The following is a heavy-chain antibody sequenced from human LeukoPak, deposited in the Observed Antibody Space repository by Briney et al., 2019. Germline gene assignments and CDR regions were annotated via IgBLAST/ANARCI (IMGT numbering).Heavy chain of an antibody. Sequence: SETLSLTCTVPGGSISSSSYYWGWIRQPPGKGLEWLGCIYFSGGTYYNPSLKSRVTISLDTSKNLFSLKLSSVTAADTAVYYCARNSPDVLRYFGVGDYMDVWGKGTTVTISS. D-gene: IGHD3-9*01. V-gene: IGHV4-39*07. CDR3: ARNSPDVLRYFGVGDYMDV. CDR2: IYFSGGT. CDR1: GGSISSSSYY. J-gene: IGHJ6*03.